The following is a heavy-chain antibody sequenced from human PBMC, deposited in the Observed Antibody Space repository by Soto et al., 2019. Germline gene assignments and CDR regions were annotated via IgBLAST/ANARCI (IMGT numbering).Heavy chain of an antibody. CDR2: IYYSGST. J-gene: IGHJ6*02. V-gene: IGHV4-59*01. Sequence: SETLSPTCTVSGGSISSYYWSWIRQPPGKGLEWIGYIYYSGSTNYNPSLKSRVTISVDTSKNQFSLKLSSVTAADTAVYYCARAYGSGSYWPNQVLSGMDVWGQGTTVTVSS. CDR1: GGSISSYY. CDR3: ARAYGSGSYWPNQVLSGMDV. D-gene: IGHD3-10*01.